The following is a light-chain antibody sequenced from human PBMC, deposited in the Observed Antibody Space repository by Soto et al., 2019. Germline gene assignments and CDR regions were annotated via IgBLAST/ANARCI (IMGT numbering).Light chain of an antibody. CDR2: KAS. Sequence: DIQMTQSPSTLSASIGDRVTITCRASRNIGSWLAWYQQKAGKAPNLLIYKASTLETGVPSRFSGSASETEFTLTISSLFPDDFATYYCQQYNRYWTFGQGTKVDIK. V-gene: IGKV1-5*03. CDR1: RNIGSW. J-gene: IGKJ1*01. CDR3: QQYNRYWT.